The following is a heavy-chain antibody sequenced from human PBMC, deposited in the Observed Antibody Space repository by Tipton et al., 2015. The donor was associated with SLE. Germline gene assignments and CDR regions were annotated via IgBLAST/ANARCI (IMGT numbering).Heavy chain of an antibody. Sequence: AVSGFTFSSYAMHWVRQAPGKGLEWVAVISYDGSIKYYADSVKGRITISRDSSKNTLYLQMNSLRDDDTAVYYCAREGSMVRGVVPLFDFWGQGTLVTVSS. J-gene: IGHJ4*02. V-gene: IGHV3-30-3*01. CDR1: GFTFSSYA. CDR3: AREGSMVRGVVPLFDF. CDR2: ISYDGSIK. D-gene: IGHD3-10*01.